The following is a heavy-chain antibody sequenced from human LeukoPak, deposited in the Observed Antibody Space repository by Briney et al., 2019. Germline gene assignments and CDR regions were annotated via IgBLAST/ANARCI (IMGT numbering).Heavy chain of an antibody. D-gene: IGHD3-10*01. Sequence: GSLRLSCAASGFTFSTFAMIWVRQPPGKGLEWIGEINHSGSTNYNPSLKSRVTISVDTSKNQFSLKLNSVTAADTAVYYCAKSNGYGLVDIWGQGTMVTVSS. CDR1: GFTFSTFA. J-gene: IGHJ3*02. CDR3: AKSNGYGLVDI. CDR2: INHSGST. V-gene: IGHV4-34*08.